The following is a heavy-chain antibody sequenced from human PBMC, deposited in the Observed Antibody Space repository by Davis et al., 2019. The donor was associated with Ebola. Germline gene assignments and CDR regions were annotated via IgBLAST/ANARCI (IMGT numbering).Heavy chain of an antibody. CDR1: GGSITSYY. Sequence: SETLSLTCTVSGGSITSYYWNWIRQPPGKGLEWIGYIYYSGSTNYNPSLKSRLTISVDTSKNQFSLKLSSVTVADTAVYYCARGTGPVDYWGQGTLVTVSS. D-gene: IGHD1-14*01. V-gene: IGHV4-59*08. CDR3: ARGTGPVDY. J-gene: IGHJ4*02. CDR2: IYYSGST.